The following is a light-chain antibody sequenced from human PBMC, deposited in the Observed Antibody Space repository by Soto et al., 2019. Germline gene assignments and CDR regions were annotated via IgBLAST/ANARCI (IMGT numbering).Light chain of an antibody. Sequence: EIVFTQSPATLSVSPGARATLSCRASQSVSSNLAWYQQKPGQAPRLLIYGASTRATGIPARFSGSGSGTEFTLTISSLQSEDFAVYYCQQYNNWPPTWTFGQGTKV. CDR2: GAS. V-gene: IGKV3-15*01. CDR1: QSVSSN. CDR3: QQYNNWPPTWT. J-gene: IGKJ1*01.